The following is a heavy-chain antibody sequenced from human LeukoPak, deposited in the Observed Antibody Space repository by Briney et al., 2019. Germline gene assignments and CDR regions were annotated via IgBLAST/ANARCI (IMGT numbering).Heavy chain of an antibody. CDR2: INPSGGST. V-gene: IGHV1-46*01. CDR3: ARDRVVTNYYYGMDV. D-gene: IGHD3-3*01. J-gene: IGHJ6*02. Sequence: ASVKVSCKASGYTFTSYYMHWVRQAPGQGLEWMGIINPSGGSTSYAQKFQGRVTMTRDTSTSTVYMELSSLRSEDTAVYYCARDRVVTNYYYGMDVWGQGTTVTVSS. CDR1: GYTFTSYY.